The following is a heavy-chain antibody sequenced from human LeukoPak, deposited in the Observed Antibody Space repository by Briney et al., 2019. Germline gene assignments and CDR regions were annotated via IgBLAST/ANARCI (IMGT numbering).Heavy chain of an antibody. Sequence: PSGTLSLTCAVSGYSISSGYYWGWIRQPPGKGLEWIGSIYHSGSTYYNPSLKSRVTISVDTSKNQFSLKLSSVTAAYTAVYYCARQEKPCDYWGQGTLVTVSS. V-gene: IGHV4-38-2*01. CDR1: GYSISSGYY. J-gene: IGHJ4*02. CDR2: IYHSGST. CDR3: ARQEKPCDY.